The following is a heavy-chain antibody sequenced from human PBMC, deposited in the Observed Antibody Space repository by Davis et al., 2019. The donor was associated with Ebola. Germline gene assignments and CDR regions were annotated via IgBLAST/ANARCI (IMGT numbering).Heavy chain of an antibody. J-gene: IGHJ4*02. V-gene: IGHV3-9*03. CDR2: INWNRGSI. CDR3: AKDFTSTWVGAGGFDY. Sequence: SLKISCAASGFTFDDYAMHWVRQAPGKGLEWVSGINWNRGSIGYADSVKGRFTISRDNAKNSLYLQMNSLRAEDMALYYCAKDFTSTWVGAGGFDYWGQGTLVTVSS. D-gene: IGHD3-10*01. CDR1: GFTFDDYA.